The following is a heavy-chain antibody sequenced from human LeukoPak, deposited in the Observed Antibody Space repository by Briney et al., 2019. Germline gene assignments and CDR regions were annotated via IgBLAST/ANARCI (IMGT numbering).Heavy chain of an antibody. V-gene: IGHV1-8*01. CDR2: MNPNSGNT. Sequence: ASVNVSCKASGYTFTSYDINWVRRATGQGLEWMGWMNPNSGNTGYAQKFQGRATLTRNTSISTAYMDLSSLRSEDTAVYYCARRRVYRNWFDPWGQGTLVTVSS. D-gene: IGHD4-11*01. J-gene: IGHJ5*02. CDR3: ARRRVYRNWFDP. CDR1: GYTFTSYD.